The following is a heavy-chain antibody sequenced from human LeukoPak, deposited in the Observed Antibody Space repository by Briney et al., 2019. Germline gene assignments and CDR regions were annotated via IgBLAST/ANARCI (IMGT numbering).Heavy chain of an antibody. D-gene: IGHD6-19*01. V-gene: IGHV3-23*01. J-gene: IGHJ4*02. Sequence: GSLRLSCAASGFSVSRNYMSWVRQAPGKGLEWVSAISGSGGDTSYADSVKGRFTISRDNSKNTLYLQMNSLRAEDTAVYYCAKAYSSGWYYFDSWGQGTLVTVSS. CDR1: GFSVSRNY. CDR3: AKAYSSGWYYFDS. CDR2: ISGSGGDT.